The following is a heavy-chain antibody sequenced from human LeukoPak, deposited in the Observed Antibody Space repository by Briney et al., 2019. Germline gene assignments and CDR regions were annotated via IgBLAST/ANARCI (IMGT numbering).Heavy chain of an antibody. CDR1: GYGFSSYW. Sequence: GESLKISCKGSGYGFSSYWIGWVRQMPGKGRECMGSIWPGDSDTRYRQSYQAQVPISAAKSIPTASLQWSSLKPSDTAMYYCARHTTVGGSLRFDYWGQGTLVSVSS. J-gene: IGHJ4*02. V-gene: IGHV5-51*01. CDR2: IWPGDSDT. D-gene: IGHD4-23*01. CDR3: ARHTTVGGSLRFDY.